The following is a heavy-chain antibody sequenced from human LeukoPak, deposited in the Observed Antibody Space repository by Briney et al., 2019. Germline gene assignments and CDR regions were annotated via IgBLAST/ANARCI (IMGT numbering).Heavy chain of an antibody. CDR3: ARGEVWFDP. Sequence: GGSLRLSCAASGFSFSSYGMHWVRQAPGKGLEWVAVISHDGTNEYYADSVKGRFTISRDNSKNTLYLQLNSLRAEDTAVYYCARGEVWFDPWGQGTLVTVSS. V-gene: IGHV3-30*03. J-gene: IGHJ5*02. CDR1: GFSFSSYG. CDR2: ISHDGTNE.